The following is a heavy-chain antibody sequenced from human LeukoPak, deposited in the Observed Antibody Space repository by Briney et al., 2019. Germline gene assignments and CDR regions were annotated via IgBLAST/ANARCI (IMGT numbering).Heavy chain of an antibody. CDR2: IYHSGST. CDR1: GGSISSGGYS. CDR3: ARGFKTLDY. Sequence: SETLSLTCAVSGGSISSGGYSWSWIRQPPGKGLEWIGYIYHSGSTNYNPSLKSRVTISVDTSKNQFSLKLSSVTAADTAVYYCARGFKTLDYWGQGTLVTVSS. V-gene: IGHV4-30-2*01. J-gene: IGHJ4*02.